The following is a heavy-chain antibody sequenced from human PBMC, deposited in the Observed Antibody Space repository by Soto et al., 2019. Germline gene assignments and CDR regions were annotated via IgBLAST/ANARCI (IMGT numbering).Heavy chain of an antibody. CDR1: GGSISSGGYY. D-gene: IGHD4-17*01. CDR2: IYYSGST. CDR3: ASADYGDSPEYYFDY. Sequence: PSETLSLTCTVSGGSISSGGYYWSWIRQHPGKGLEWIGYIYYSGSTYYNPSLKSRVTISVDTSKNQFSLKLSSVTAADTAVYYCASADYGDSPEYYFDYWGQGTLVTVSS. J-gene: IGHJ4*02. V-gene: IGHV4-31*03.